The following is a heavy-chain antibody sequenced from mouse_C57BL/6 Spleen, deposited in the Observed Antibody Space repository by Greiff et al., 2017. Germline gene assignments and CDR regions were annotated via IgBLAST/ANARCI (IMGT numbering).Heavy chain of an antibody. J-gene: IGHJ2*01. CDR1: GYSFTGYY. CDR2: INPSTGGT. D-gene: IGHD4-1*01. Sequence: VQLQQSGPELVKPGASVKISCKASGYSFTGYYMNWVKQSPEKSLEWIGEINPSTGGTTYNQKFKAKATLTVDKSSSTAYMQLKSLTSEDSAVYYCAKLGDSYYFDYWGQGTTLTVSS. CDR3: AKLGDSYYFDY. V-gene: IGHV1-42*01.